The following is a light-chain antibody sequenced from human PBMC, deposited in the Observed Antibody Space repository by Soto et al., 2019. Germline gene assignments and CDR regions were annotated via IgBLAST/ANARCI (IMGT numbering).Light chain of an antibody. V-gene: IGLV1-44*01. CDR3: AAWDDSLNGVI. J-gene: IGLJ2*01. CDR1: SSNIGSHT. Sequence: QSVLTQPPSASGTPGQRITISCSGSSSNIGSHTVNWHQQVPGTAPKLLIYSNNERPSGVPDRFSGSKSGTSASLAISGLQSGVEADYYCAAWDDSLNGVIFGVGTKVTVL. CDR2: SNN.